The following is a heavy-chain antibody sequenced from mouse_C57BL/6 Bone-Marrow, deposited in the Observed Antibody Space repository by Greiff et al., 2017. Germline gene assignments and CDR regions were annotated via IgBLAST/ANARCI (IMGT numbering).Heavy chain of an antibody. Sequence: VKLMESGPELVKPGASVKISCKASGYAFSSSWMNWVKQRPGKGLEWIGRIYPGDGDTNYNGKFKGKATLTADKSSSTAYMQLSSLTSEDSAVYFCASTMITTRHWYFDVWGTGTTVTVSS. V-gene: IGHV1-82*01. CDR3: ASTMITTRHWYFDV. CDR1: GYAFSSSW. CDR2: IYPGDGDT. J-gene: IGHJ1*03. D-gene: IGHD2-4*01.